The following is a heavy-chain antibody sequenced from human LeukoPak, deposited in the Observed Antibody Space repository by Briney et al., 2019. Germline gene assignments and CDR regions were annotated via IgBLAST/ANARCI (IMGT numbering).Heavy chain of an antibody. CDR2: IYPGDSDT. J-gene: IGHJ4*02. CDR1: GHSFTNYW. D-gene: IGHD2-15*01. CDR3: ARVLDGSSPTAGFDY. Sequence: GESLKISCKGSGHSFTNYWIGWVRQMPGKGLEWMGIIYPGDSDTRYSLSFQGQVTISADRSISTAYLQWSRLKASDTAMYYCARVLDGSSPTAGFDYWGQGTLVTVSS. V-gene: IGHV5-51*01.